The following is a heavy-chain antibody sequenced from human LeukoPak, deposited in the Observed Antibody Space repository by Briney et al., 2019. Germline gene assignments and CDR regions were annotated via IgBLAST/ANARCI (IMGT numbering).Heavy chain of an antibody. Sequence: SETLSLTCTVSGVSINKYYWSWIRQPPGKGLEWIGDIYYSGSTDHNPSLKSRVTISVDTSKRQFSLKLTSMTSADTAVYYCATHGVYYDFWSGYSYDYWGQGTLVTVSS. V-gene: IGHV4-59*01. CDR1: GVSINKYY. D-gene: IGHD3-3*01. CDR3: ATHGVYYDFWSGYSYDY. J-gene: IGHJ4*02. CDR2: IYYSGST.